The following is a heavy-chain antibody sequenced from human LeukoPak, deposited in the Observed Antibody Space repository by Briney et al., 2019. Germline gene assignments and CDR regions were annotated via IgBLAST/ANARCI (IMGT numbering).Heavy chain of an antibody. J-gene: IGHJ3*02. CDR1: GFTFEDFA. D-gene: IGHD3-22*01. V-gene: IGHV3-9*01. Sequence: GGSLRLSCEGSGFTFEDFAMHWVRQTPGKGPEWVSGITWNSRKIDYADSVKGRFTISRDNAKKSVYLQMNSLRPGDTAFYYCAKTNDGSGFLNQAYDIWGQGRKVTVSS. CDR3: AKTNDGSGFLNQAYDI. CDR2: ITWNSRKI.